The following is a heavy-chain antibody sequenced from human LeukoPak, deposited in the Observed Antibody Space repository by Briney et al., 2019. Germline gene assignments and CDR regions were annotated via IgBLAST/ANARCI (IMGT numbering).Heavy chain of an antibody. CDR2: IRYDGSNK. Sequence: PGGSLRLSCAASGFTFSSYNMNWVRQAPGKGLEWVAFIRYDGSNKYYADSVKGRFTISRDNSKNTLYLQMNSLRAEDTAVYYCATQATRIVVVPAAIDYWGQGTLVTDSS. CDR1: GFTFSSYN. CDR3: ATQATRIVVVPAAIDY. J-gene: IGHJ4*02. V-gene: IGHV3-30*02. D-gene: IGHD2-2*01.